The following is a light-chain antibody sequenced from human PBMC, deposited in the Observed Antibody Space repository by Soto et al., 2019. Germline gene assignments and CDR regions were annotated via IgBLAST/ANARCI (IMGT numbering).Light chain of an antibody. J-gene: IGKJ2*01. V-gene: IGKV3-20*01. CDR3: QQYGNSPRT. CDR1: QIVTNSY. Sequence: EIVLKQSPGTLSLSPGERATLSCRASQIVTNSYLAWYQQKPGQAPRLLIYGASSRATGIPDRFSGSGSGTDFTLTISRLEPEDFAVYYCQQYGNSPRTFGQGTKLVIK. CDR2: GAS.